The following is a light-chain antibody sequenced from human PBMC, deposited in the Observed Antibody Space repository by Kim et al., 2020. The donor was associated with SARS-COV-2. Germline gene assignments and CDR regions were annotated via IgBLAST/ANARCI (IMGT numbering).Light chain of an antibody. V-gene: IGKV1-17*01. CDR2: GAS. Sequence: ASVGDRVTITCRASQGIGKDLCWYQQQPGRAPKRLIYGASSLQSGVPSRFSGSGSGTEFTLTISSVQPEDVATYFCLQHSTYPCTFGQGTRLEIK. CDR1: QGIGKD. J-gene: IGKJ5*01. CDR3: LQHSTYPCT.